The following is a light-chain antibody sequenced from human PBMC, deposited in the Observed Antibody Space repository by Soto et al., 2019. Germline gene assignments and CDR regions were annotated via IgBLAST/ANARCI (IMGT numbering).Light chain of an antibody. Sequence: IVVTQSADTLSLSPGERATLSCRASQTLXHNHLAWDQQKPGQTPRLLVDGASSRATGSPDRLSGSGSGTDFTLTISRLEPEDFAVYYCQQHGTSTITFGQGTRLEIK. CDR1: QTLXHNH. CDR3: QQHGTSTIT. V-gene: IGKV3-20*01. CDR2: GAS. J-gene: IGKJ5*01.